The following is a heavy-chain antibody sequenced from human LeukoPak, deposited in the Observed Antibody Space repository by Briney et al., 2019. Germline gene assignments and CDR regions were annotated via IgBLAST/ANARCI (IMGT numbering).Heavy chain of an antibody. D-gene: IGHD3-22*01. CDR1: GGSISSGGYY. J-gene: IGHJ4*02. CDR3: ARNLFYRDYYDSSGYYD. V-gene: IGHV4-31*03. Sequence: TSETLSLTCTVSGGSISSGGYYWSWIRQHPGKGLEWIGYIYYSGSTYCNPSLKSRVTISVDTSKNQFSLKLSSVTAADTAVYYCARNLFYRDYYDSSGYYDWGQGTLVTVSS. CDR2: IYYSGST.